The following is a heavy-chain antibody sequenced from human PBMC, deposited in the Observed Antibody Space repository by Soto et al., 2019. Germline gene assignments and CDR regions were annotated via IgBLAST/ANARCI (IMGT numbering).Heavy chain of an antibody. D-gene: IGHD6-19*01. V-gene: IGHV3-23*01. Sequence: QPGGSLRLSCAASGFTFGNYAMSWVRQAPGKGLEWVSAIAASGATTYYADSVKGRLTVSRGNSKNTLYLQMNSLRAEDTAVYYCAKDRGGSGWRFDYWGQGTLVTVSS. J-gene: IGHJ4*02. CDR3: AKDRGGSGWRFDY. CDR2: IAASGATT. CDR1: GFTFGNYA.